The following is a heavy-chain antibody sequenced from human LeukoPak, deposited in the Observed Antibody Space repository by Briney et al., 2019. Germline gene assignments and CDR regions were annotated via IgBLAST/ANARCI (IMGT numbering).Heavy chain of an antibody. D-gene: IGHD2-21*02. CDR2: IRSKAYGGTT. CDR1: GFTFDDYA. CDR3: TRDLGHIVVVTAIFDY. Sequence: PGGSLRLSCTASGFTFDDYAMSWFRQAPGKGLEWVGFIRSKAYGGTTEYAASVKGRFTISRDDSNSIAYLQMNSLKTEDTAVYYCTRDLGHIVVVTAIFDYWGQGTLVTVSS. J-gene: IGHJ4*02. V-gene: IGHV3-49*03.